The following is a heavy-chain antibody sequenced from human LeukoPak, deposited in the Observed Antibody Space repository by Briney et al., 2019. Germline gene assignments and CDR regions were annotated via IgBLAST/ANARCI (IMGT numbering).Heavy chain of an antibody. CDR2: ISSSSSTI. D-gene: IGHD2-2*01. V-gene: IGHV3-48*01. CDR3: AKLSGGVPAALY. CDR1: GFTFSSYN. J-gene: IGHJ4*02. Sequence: GGSLRPSCAASGFTFSSYNMNWVRRAPGKGLEWVSYISSSSSTIYYADSVKGRFTISRDNAKNSLYLQMNSLRAEDTAVYYCAKLSGGVPAALYWGQGTLVTVSS.